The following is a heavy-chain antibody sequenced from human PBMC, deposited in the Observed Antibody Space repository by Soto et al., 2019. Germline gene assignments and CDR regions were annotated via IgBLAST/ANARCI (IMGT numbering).Heavy chain of an antibody. CDR3: ARDGYSYGSRESGYFDY. Sequence: QVQLQESGPGLVKPSETLSLTCTVSGGSISSYYWSWIRQPPGKGLEWIGYIYYSGSTNYNPSLKCRDTISVDTSKNQFSLQLSSVTAADTAVYYCARDGYSYGSRESGYFDYWGQGTLVTVSS. V-gene: IGHV4-59*01. CDR1: GGSISSYY. J-gene: IGHJ4*02. CDR2: IYYSGST. D-gene: IGHD5-18*01.